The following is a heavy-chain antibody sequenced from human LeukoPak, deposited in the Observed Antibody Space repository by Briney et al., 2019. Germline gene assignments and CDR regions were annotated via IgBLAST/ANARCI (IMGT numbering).Heavy chain of an antibody. Sequence: SETLSLTCTVSGGSISSYYWSWIRQPPGKGLEWIGYIYYSGSTNYNPSLKSRVTISVDTSKNQFSLKLSSVTAADTAVYYSATGKLWFPSDYLGQGTLVTVSS. D-gene: IGHD3-10*01. J-gene: IGHJ4*02. V-gene: IGHV4-59*01. CDR3: ATGKLWFPSDY. CDR2: IYYSGST. CDR1: GGSISSYY.